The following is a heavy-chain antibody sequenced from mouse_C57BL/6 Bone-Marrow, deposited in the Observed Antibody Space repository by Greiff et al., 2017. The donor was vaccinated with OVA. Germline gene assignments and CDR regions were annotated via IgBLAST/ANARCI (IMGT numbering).Heavy chain of an antibody. CDR2: INPSTGGT. V-gene: IGHV1-42*01. Sequence: EVKLQESGPELVKPGASVKISCKASGYSFTGYYMNWVKQSPEKSLEWIGEINPSTGGTTYNQKFKAKATLTVDKSSSTAYIQLKSLTSEDSAVYYCARNYGSSRYYFDYWGQGTTLSVSS. CDR3: ARNYGSSRYYFDY. CDR1: GYSFTGYY. D-gene: IGHD1-1*01. J-gene: IGHJ2*01.